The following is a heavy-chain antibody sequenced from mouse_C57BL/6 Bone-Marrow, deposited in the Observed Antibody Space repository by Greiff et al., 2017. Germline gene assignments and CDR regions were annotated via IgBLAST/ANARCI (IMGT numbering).Heavy chain of an antibody. V-gene: IGHV5-16*01. J-gene: IGHJ2*01. Sequence: EVMLVESEGGLVQPGSSMKLSCTASGFTFSDYYMAWVRQVPEKGLEWVANINYDGSSTYYLDSLKSRFIISRDNAKNILYLQMSSLKSEDTATYYCARARPYDDYFDYWGQGTTLTVSS. CDR1: GFTFSDYY. CDR3: ARARPYDDYFDY. CDR2: INYDGSST. D-gene: IGHD2-12*01.